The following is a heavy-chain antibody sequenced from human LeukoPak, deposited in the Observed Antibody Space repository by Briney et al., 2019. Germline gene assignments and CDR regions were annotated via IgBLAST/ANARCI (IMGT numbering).Heavy chain of an antibody. J-gene: IGHJ5*02. CDR3: ARGNYYGSGSYLPPKTISNNWFDP. Sequence: SQTLSLTCTVSGGSISSGSYYWSWIRQPAGTGLEWIGRIYTSGSTNYNPSLKSRVTISVDTSKNQFSLKLSSVTAADTAVYYCARGNYYGSGSYLPPKTISNNWFDPWGQGTLVTVSS. V-gene: IGHV4-61*02. CDR1: GGSISSGSYY. CDR2: IYTSGST. D-gene: IGHD3-10*01.